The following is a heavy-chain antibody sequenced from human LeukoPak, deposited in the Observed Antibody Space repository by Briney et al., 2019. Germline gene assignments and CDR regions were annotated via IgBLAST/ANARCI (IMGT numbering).Heavy chain of an antibody. V-gene: IGHV3-23*01. CDR2: IRGDGYT. J-gene: IGHJ4*02. CDR1: GFIFTTYA. D-gene: IGHD2-8*02. Sequence: GGSLRLSCAASGFIFTTYAMSWVRQAPGKELEWISTIRGDGYTYYADSVKGRFTVSRDNAENTLSLQMDSLRADDTALYYCAKGRIDPNLVLQYWGQGTLGTVSS. CDR3: AKGRIDPNLVLQY.